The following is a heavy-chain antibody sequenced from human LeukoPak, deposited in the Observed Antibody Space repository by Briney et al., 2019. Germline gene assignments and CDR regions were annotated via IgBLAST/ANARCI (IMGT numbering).Heavy chain of an antibody. CDR2: ISAYNGNT. V-gene: IGHV1-18*01. D-gene: IGHD6-13*01. CDR1: GYTFTSHG. CDR3: ARSHSSSSFHWFDP. Sequence: ASVKVSCKASGYTFTSHGISWVRQASGQGLEWMGWISAYNGNTNYAQKLQGRVTMTTDTSTSTAYMELRSLRSDDTAVYYCARSHSSSSFHWFDPWGQGTLVTVSS. J-gene: IGHJ5*02.